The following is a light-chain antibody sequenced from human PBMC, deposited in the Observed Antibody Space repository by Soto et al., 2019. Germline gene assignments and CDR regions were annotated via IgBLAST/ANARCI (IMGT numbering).Light chain of an antibody. V-gene: IGKV3-15*01. CDR2: GAS. J-gene: IGKJ1*01. Sequence: EIVMTQSPATLSVSPAGRATLSCRARQSISGTLAWYQQKPGQAPRLLIHGASTRAPGFPARFSGSGSGTDFTLTISSLQSEDFAVYYCQQYDNWPWTFGQGTKVDIK. CDR3: QQYDNWPWT. CDR1: QSISGT.